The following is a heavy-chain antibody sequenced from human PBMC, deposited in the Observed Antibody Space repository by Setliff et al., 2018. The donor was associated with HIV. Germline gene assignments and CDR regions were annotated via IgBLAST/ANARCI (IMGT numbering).Heavy chain of an antibody. J-gene: IGHJ3*02. CDR2: FDPEDDET. CDR3: ATSGFYDILTGPTPGVFDI. V-gene: IGHV1-24*01. CDR1: GYSLTELS. D-gene: IGHD3-9*01. Sequence: ASVKVSCKVSGYSLTELSIHWVRQAPGEGLEWMGSFDPEDDETVYAEKFQGRVTMTEDTSTDTAYMALSSLRSEDTAMYYCATSGFYDILTGPTPGVFDIWGQGTMVTVS.